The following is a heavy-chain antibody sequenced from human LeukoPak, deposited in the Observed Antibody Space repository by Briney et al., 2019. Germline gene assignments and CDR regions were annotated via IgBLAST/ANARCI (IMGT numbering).Heavy chain of an antibody. CDR2: IRHDGSYQ. Sequence: GGSLRLSCAASRFTFSSYGMHWVRQTPGKGPEWLAFIRHDGSYQQYADSVKGRFTVSRDNSKDTVYLQMNSLRTEDTAVYYCAKNRDSSDYPRDFDYWGQGTLVTVSS. D-gene: IGHD6-19*01. CDR3: AKNRDSSDYPRDFDY. J-gene: IGHJ4*02. CDR1: RFTFSSYG. V-gene: IGHV3-30*02.